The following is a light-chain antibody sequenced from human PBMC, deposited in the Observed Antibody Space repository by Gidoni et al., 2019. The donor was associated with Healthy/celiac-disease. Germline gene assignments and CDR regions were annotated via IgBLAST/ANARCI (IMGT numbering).Light chain of an antibody. CDR1: NSGSKN. CDR2: RDS. Sequence: SYELTQPLSVSVALGQTARITCGGNNSGSKNVHWYQQKPGQAPVLVIYRDSNRPSGIPERFSGSNSGNTATLTISRAQAGDKADYYCQVWDSSTVVFGGGTKLTVL. CDR3: QVWDSSTVV. J-gene: IGLJ2*01. V-gene: IGLV3-9*01.